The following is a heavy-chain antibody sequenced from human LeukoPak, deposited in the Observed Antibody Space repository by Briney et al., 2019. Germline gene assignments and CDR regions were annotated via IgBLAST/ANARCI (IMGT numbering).Heavy chain of an antibody. Sequence: GGSLRLSCAASGFTFSSYGMSWVRQAPGKGLEWVSAISGSGGSTYYADSVKGRFTISRDNSKSTLYIQMNSLRAEDTAVYYCVRAKPKNMVRGLIMRRESRYYFDYWGQGTLVTVSS. CDR3: VRAKPKNMVRGLIMRRESRYYFDY. D-gene: IGHD3-10*01. J-gene: IGHJ4*02. V-gene: IGHV3-23*01. CDR2: ISGSGGST. CDR1: GFTFSSYG.